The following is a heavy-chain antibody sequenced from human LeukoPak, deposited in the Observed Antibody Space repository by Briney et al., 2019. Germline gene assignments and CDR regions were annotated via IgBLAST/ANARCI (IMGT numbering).Heavy chain of an antibody. J-gene: IGHJ6*02. Sequence: SETLSLTCTVSGGSISTYYWSWIRQPPGKGLEWIGYIYYSGSTNYNPPLKSRVTISVDTSKNQFSLKLSSVTAADTAVYYCARGDYYYYGMDVWGQGTTVTVSS. CDR3: ARGDYYYYGMDV. CDR1: GGSISTYY. V-gene: IGHV4-59*08. CDR2: IYYSGST.